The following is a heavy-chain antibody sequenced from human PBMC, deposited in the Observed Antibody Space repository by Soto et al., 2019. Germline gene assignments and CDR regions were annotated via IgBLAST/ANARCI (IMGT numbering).Heavy chain of an antibody. CDR1: GFTFSSYA. J-gene: IGHJ4*02. CDR2: INNNGGST. V-gene: IGHV3-64*01. Sequence: EVQRVESGGGLVQPGGSLRLSCAASGFTFSSYAMHWVRQAPGKGLEYVSTINNNGGSTYYANSVKGRFTISRDNSKNTMYLQMGSLRAEDMAVYYCATTIAAAGGYYFNYWGQGTLVTVSS. CDR3: ATTIAAAGGYYFNY. D-gene: IGHD6-13*01.